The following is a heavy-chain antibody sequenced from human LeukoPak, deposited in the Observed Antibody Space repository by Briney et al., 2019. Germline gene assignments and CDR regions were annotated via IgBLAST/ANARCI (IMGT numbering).Heavy chain of an antibody. CDR3: ARGSGYYYVDFDY. D-gene: IGHD3-22*01. V-gene: IGHV4-39*01. CDR2: IYYSGST. J-gene: IGHJ4*02. Sequence: NPSETLSLTCTVSGGSISSSSYYWGWIRQPPGKGLEWIGSIYYSGSTYYNPSLKSRVSISVDTSKNQFSLKLSSVTAADTALYYCARGSGYYYVDFDYWGQGTLVAASS. CDR1: GGSISSSSYY.